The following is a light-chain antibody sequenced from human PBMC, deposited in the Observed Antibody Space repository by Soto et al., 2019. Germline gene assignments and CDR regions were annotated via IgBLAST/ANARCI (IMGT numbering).Light chain of an antibody. CDR2: GNN. J-gene: IGLJ3*02. CDR1: SSNIGAGYD. V-gene: IGLV1-40*01. Sequence: QSVLTQPPSVSGAPGQRVTISCTGSSSNIGAGYDVHWYQQVPGTAPKLLIHGNNNRPSGVPDRFSGSKSGTSASLAITGLQTEDEADSYCQSYDTSLSGSVFGGGTKVTVL. CDR3: QSYDTSLSGSV.